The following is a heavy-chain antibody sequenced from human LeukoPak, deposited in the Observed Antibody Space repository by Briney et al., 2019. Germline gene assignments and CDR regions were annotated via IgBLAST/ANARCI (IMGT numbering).Heavy chain of an antibody. V-gene: IGHV3-23*01. CDR3: AKALSSSWTGMDV. CDR1: GFTFSSYA. Sequence: PGGSLRLSCAAPGFTFSSYAMSWVRQAPGKGLEWVSAISGSGGSTYYADSVKGRFTISRDNSKNTLYLQMNSLRAEDTAVYYCAKALSSSWTGMDVWGQGTTVTVSS. CDR2: ISGSGGST. J-gene: IGHJ6*02. D-gene: IGHD6-6*01.